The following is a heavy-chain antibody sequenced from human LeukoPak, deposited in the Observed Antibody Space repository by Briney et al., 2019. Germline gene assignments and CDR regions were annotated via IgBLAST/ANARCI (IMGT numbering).Heavy chain of an antibody. Sequence: GESLKISCKGSGYSFNTYWIGWVRQMPGKGLEWMGIIYPGDSDTRYSPSFQGQVTISADKSISTAYLQWSSLKASDTAMYYCASDVDTAMVTGYYWGQGTLVTVSS. D-gene: IGHD5-18*01. CDR3: ASDVDTAMVTGYY. CDR1: GYSFNTYW. J-gene: IGHJ4*02. V-gene: IGHV5-51*01. CDR2: IYPGDSDT.